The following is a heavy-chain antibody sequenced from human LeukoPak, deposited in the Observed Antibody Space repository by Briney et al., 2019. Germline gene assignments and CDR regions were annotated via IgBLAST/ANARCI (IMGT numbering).Heavy chain of an antibody. CDR2: INWSAGST. D-gene: IGHD2-2*01. Sequence: GGSLRLSCTASGFAFDEHGMSWVRQVPGKGLEWVSGINWSAGSTGYADPLRGRFTISRDNAKNSLYLQMDSLRAEDTALYYCARAPITSPFYFDYWAREPWSPSPQ. CDR3: ARAPITSPFYFDY. J-gene: IGHJ4*02. CDR1: GFAFDEHG. V-gene: IGHV3-20*04.